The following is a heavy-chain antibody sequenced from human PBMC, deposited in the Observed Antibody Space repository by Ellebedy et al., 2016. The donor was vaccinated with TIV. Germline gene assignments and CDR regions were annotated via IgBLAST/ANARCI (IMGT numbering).Heavy chain of an antibody. CDR2: TYYRSKCNN. CDR1: GDSVSTDIG. D-gene: IGHD3-16*01. V-gene: IGHV6-1*01. CDR3: ARGWFGSGMGV. Sequence: SQTLSLTCVISGDSVSTDIGWNWIRQSPSRGLEWLGRTYYRSKCNNDYAVSLKSRITINPDTSKNQFSLQLNPVIPDDTAVYYCARGWFGSGMGVWGQGTTVTVSS. J-gene: IGHJ6*02.